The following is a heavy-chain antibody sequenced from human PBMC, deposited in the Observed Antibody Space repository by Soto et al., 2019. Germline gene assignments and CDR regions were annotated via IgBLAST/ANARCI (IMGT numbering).Heavy chain of an antibody. J-gene: IGHJ6*02. D-gene: IGHD3-3*01. Sequence: LRLSCAASRFTFSNYAMSWVRQAPGKGLEWVSGISSTGGSTYYADSVKGRFTISRDNSKNTLDLQMSSLRAEDTAIYYCARAHDYDFWSGFLFYGMEVWGQGTTVTVSS. CDR3: ARAHDYDFWSGFLFYGMEV. CDR2: ISSTGGST. CDR1: RFTFSNYA. V-gene: IGHV3-23*01.